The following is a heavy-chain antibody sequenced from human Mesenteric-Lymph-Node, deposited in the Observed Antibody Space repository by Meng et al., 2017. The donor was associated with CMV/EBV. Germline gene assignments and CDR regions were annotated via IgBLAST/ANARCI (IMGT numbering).Heavy chain of an antibody. J-gene: IGHJ4*02. V-gene: IGHV3-30-3*01. D-gene: IGHD3/OR15-3a*01. CDR1: GFTFSSYS. CDR2: ISYDGNDK. CDR3: ADDFWMERGY. Sequence: GGSLRLSCAASGFTFSSYSMHWVRQAPGKGLEWVAVISYDGNDKFYPDSLKGRFTISRDNSKNTLYLQMSSLRADDTAVYYCADDFWMERGYWGPGTLVTVSS.